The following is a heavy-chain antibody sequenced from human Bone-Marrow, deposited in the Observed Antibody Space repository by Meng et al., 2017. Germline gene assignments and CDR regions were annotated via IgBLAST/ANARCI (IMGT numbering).Heavy chain of an antibody. V-gene: IGHV3-30*01. Sequence: GESLKISCAASGFTFSSFTMHWVRQAPGKGPEWVTAILYDGTKKYYADSVKGRFTISRDNSENTLFLQMNSLRPEDTAVYYCARARNGNWFDPWGQGTLVTVSS. CDR2: ILYDGTKK. CDR1: GFTFSSFT. CDR3: ARARNGNWFDP. D-gene: IGHD1-1*01. J-gene: IGHJ5*02.